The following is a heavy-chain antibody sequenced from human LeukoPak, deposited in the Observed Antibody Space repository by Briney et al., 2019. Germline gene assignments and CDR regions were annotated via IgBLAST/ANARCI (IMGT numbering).Heavy chain of an antibody. D-gene: IGHD1-26*01. V-gene: IGHV3-74*01. CDR3: ARSSPSYHFDY. CDR1: RFTFSSYW. CDR2: INSDGSST. J-gene: IGHJ4*02. Sequence: PGGSLRLSCAASRFTFSSYWMHWVRQAPGKGLVWVSRINSDGSSTSYADSVKGRFTISRDNAKNTLYLQMNSLRAEDTAVYYCARSSPSYHFDYWGQGTLVTVSS.